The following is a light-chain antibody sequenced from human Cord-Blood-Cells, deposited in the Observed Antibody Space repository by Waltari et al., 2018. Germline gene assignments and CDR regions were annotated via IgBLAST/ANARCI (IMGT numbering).Light chain of an antibody. J-gene: IGKJ2*01. CDR1: QDISNY. CDR3: QQYDNLPGDT. CDR2: DAS. V-gene: IGKV1-33*01. Sequence: DIQMTQSPSSLSASVGDRVTITCQASQDISNYLNWYQQKAGKAPKLLIYDASNLETGVPSRFSGIGSGTDFTFTISSLQPEDIATYYCQQYDNLPGDTFGQGTKLEIK.